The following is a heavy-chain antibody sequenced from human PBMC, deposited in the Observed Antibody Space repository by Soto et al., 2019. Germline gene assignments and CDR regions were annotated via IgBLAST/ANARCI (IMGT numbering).Heavy chain of an antibody. CDR2: LSNTGRRT. CDR3: ATEMGATQGPFDN. V-gene: IGHV3-23*01. Sequence: GGSLRLSCVVSVFPFGANAMSWVRQAPGKGLEWVSGLSNTGRRTSYADSVKGRFNISRDNPENTVYLQMNSLRVEDTAVYYCATEMGATQGPFDNWGQGTLVTVSS. J-gene: IGHJ4*02. CDR1: VFPFGANA. D-gene: IGHD1-26*01.